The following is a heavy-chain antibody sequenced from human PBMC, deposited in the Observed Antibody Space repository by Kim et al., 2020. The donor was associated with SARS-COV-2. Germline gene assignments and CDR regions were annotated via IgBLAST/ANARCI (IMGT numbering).Heavy chain of an antibody. Sequence: ADSVKGRFTISRDNSKNTLYLQMNSLRAEDTAVYYCAKEGLLWFGTYFDYWGQGTLVTVSS. J-gene: IGHJ4*02. V-gene: IGHV3-30*02. CDR3: AKEGLLWFGTYFDY. D-gene: IGHD3-10*01.